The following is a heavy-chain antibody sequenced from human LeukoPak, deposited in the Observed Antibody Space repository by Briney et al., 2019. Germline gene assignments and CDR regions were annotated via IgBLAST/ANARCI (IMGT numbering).Heavy chain of an antibody. CDR2: ISGSGDNT. D-gene: IGHD6-19*01. CDR1: GFTFTSYA. CDR3: AKGRGWESDAFDK. J-gene: IGHJ3*02. V-gene: IGHV3-23*01. Sequence: GGSLRLSCAASGFTFTSYAMTWVRQAPGKGLEWVSAISGSGDNTYYADSVKGRFTISRDNSKNTLSLQMNSLRAEDTAVYYCAKGRGWESDAFDKWGQGTMVTVSS.